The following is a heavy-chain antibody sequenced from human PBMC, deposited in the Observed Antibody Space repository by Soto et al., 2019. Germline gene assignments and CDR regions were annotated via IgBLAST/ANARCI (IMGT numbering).Heavy chain of an antibody. V-gene: IGHV3-33*06. Sequence: SCKASGNTVPNYAIHWVRQAPGKGLEWVAVIWYDGSNKYYADSVKGRFTISRDNSKNTLYLQMNSLRAEDTALYYCAKGRSYYYYYGVDVWGQGTTVTVSS. CDR2: IWYDGSNK. CDR1: GNTVPNYA. J-gene: IGHJ6*02. CDR3: AKGRSYYYYYGVDV.